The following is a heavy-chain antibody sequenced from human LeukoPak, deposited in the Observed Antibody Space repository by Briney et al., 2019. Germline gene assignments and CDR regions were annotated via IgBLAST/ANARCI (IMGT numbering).Heavy chain of an antibody. D-gene: IGHD6-19*01. V-gene: IGHV1-18*01. CDR1: GYTFTSYG. CDR3: ARDHSSGWYFSDYYYGMDV. Sequence: ASVKVSCKASGYTFTSYGISWVRQAPGQGLEWMGWISAYNGNTNYAQKLQGRVTMTTDTSTSTAYMELRSLRSDDTAVYYCARDHSSGWYFSDYYYGMDVWGQGTTVTVSS. CDR2: ISAYNGNT. J-gene: IGHJ6*02.